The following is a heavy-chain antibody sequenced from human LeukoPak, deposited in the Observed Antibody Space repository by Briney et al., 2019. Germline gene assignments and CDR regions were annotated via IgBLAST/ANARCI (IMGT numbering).Heavy chain of an antibody. CDR3: ARGASRYSSSWYADY. V-gene: IGHV1-18*01. J-gene: IGHJ4*02. CDR2: ISAYNGNT. D-gene: IGHD6-13*01. Sequence: GASVKVSCKASGYTFTSYGISWVRQAPGQGLEWMGWISAYNGNTNYAQKLQGRVTMTTDTSTSTAYMELRSLRSDDTAVYYCARGASRYSSSWYADYWGQGTLVTVSS. CDR1: GYTFTSYG.